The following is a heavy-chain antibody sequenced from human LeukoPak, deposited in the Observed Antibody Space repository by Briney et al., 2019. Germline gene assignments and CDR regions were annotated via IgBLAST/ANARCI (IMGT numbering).Heavy chain of an antibody. CDR1: GYTLTELS. CDR2: FDPEDGET. J-gene: IGHJ6*03. D-gene: IGHD5-24*01. V-gene: IGHV1-24*01. CDR3: ARGDVDSGYNWGGSYYHYYMDV. Sequence: ASVKVSCKVSGYTLTELSMHWVRQAPGKGLEWMGGFDPEDGETIYAQKFQGRVTMAEDTSTDTAYMELSSLRSADTAMYFCARGDVDSGYNWGGSYYHYYMDVWGKGTTVTVSS.